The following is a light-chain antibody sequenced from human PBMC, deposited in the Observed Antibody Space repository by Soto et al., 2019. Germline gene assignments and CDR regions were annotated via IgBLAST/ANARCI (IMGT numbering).Light chain of an antibody. CDR3: SSYAGSNKSV. V-gene: IGLV2-8*01. CDR1: SSDVGGYNY. J-gene: IGLJ1*01. Sequence: QSVRTQPPSASVSPGQSVTISCTGTSSDVGGYNYVSWYQQHPGRAPKLMIYEVSKRPSGVPDRFSGSKSGNTASLTVSGLQPEDEADYYCSSYAGSNKSVFGTGTKVTVL. CDR2: EVS.